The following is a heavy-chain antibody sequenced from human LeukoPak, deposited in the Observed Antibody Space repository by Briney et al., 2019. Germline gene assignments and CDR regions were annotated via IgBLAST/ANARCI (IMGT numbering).Heavy chain of an antibody. Sequence: SETLSLTCTVSGGSISSYYWSWIRQPPGKVLEWIGYIYTSGSTNYNPSLKSRVTISVDTSKNQFSLKLSSVTAADTAVYYCARHPSPWAYSSSEYYFDYWGQGTLVTVSS. D-gene: IGHD6-6*01. CDR3: ARHPSPWAYSSSEYYFDY. CDR2: IYTSGST. J-gene: IGHJ4*02. V-gene: IGHV4-4*09. CDR1: GGSISSYY.